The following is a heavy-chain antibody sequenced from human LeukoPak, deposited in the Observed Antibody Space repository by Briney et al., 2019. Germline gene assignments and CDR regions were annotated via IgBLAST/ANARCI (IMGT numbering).Heavy chain of an antibody. Sequence: PAGSLRLSCAASGFTFSSYAMSWVRQAPGKGLEWVSAISGSGGSTYYAHSVKGRFTISRDNSKNTLYLQMNSLRAEDTAVYYCAKEHSSSWEFDYWGQGTLVTVSS. CDR3: AKEHSSSWEFDY. CDR2: ISGSGGST. V-gene: IGHV3-23*01. D-gene: IGHD6-13*01. J-gene: IGHJ4*02. CDR1: GFTFSSYA.